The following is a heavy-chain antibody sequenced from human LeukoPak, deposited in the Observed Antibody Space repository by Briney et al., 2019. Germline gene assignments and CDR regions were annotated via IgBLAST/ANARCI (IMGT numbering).Heavy chain of an antibody. V-gene: IGHV3-53*01. CDR1: GFTDITND. J-gene: IGHJ4*02. D-gene: IGHD1-14*01. CDR2: LYSDGNT. Sequence: GGSLRLSCAASGFTDITNDMTWVRQAPGKGLEWVSVLYSDGNTKYGESVEGRFTISRDNSKNTLYLEMNSLSPDDTAVYYCARGVEPLAANTLAYWGQGTLVTVSS. CDR3: ARGVEPLAANTLAY.